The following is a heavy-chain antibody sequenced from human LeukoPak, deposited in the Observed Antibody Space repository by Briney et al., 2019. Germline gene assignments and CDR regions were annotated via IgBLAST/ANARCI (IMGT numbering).Heavy chain of an antibody. CDR3: ARHNNFDY. V-gene: IGHV4-39*01. J-gene: IGHJ4*02. CDR2: IYYSGST. Sequence: SETLSLTCAVYGGSFSSYYWGWIRQPPGKGLEWIGSIYYSGSTYYNPSLKSRVTISVDTSKNQFSLKLSSVTAADTALYYCARHNNFDYWGQGTLVTVSS. CDR1: GGSFSSYY. D-gene: IGHD2/OR15-2a*01.